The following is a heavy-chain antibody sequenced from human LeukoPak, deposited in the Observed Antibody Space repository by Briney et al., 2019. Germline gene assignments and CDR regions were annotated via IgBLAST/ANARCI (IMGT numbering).Heavy chain of an antibody. V-gene: IGHV3-23*01. D-gene: IGHD3-10*01. J-gene: IGHJ6*02. CDR3: AKDNPTYYYGSGSSDYYYGMDV. CDR1: GFTFSSYT. CDR2: ISGSGGST. Sequence: PGGSLRLSCAASGFTFSSYTMSWVRQAPGKGLEWVSAISGSGGSTYYADSVKGRLTISRDNSKNTLYLQMNSLRAEDTAVYYCAKDNPTYYYGSGSSDYYYGMDVWGQGTTVTVSS.